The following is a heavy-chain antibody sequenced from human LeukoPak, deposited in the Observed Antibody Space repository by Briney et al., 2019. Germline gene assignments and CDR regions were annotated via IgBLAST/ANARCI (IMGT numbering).Heavy chain of an antibody. CDR3: ARRGLRWPHYYSYYMDV. J-gene: IGHJ6*03. V-gene: IGHV4-39*01. CDR1: GGSISSSSYY. Sequence: SETLSLTCTVSGGSISSSSYYWGWIRQPPGKGLEWIGSIYYSGSTYYNPSLKSRVTISVDTSKNQFSLKLSSVTAADTAVYYWARRGLRWPHYYSYYMDVWGKGTTVTVSS. D-gene: IGHD4-23*01. CDR2: IYYSGST.